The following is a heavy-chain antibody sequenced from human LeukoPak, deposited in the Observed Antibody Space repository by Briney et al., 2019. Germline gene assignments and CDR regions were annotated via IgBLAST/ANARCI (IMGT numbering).Heavy chain of an antibody. J-gene: IGHJ5*02. CDR3: AKEINVLLWFGGANWFDP. V-gene: IGHV3-30*02. Sequence: PGGSLRLSCAASGFTFSSYGMHWVRQAPGKGLEWVAFIRYDGSNKYYADSVKGRFTISRDNSKNTLYLQMNSLRAEDTAVYYCAKEINVLLWFGGANWFDPGGQGTLVTVSS. CDR1: GFTFSSYG. CDR2: IRYDGSNK. D-gene: IGHD3-10*01.